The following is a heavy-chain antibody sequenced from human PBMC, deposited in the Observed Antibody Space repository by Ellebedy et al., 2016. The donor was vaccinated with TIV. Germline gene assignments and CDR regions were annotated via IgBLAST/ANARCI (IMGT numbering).Heavy chain of an antibody. Sequence: AASVKVSCKASGYSLTTYLMRWVRQAPGQGLEWMGTINPSAGGATYAQSFQGRVTMTWDTSTSTVYMEMGSLTSEDTAENYCARDSAVAGSSGMDVWGQGTTVTVSS. CDR3: ARDSAVAGSSGMDV. D-gene: IGHD6-19*01. CDR1: GYSLTTYL. V-gene: IGHV1-46*03. CDR2: INPSAGGA. J-gene: IGHJ6*02.